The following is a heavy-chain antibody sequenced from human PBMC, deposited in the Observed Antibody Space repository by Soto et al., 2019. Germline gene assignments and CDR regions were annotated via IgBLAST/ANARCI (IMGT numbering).Heavy chain of an antibody. J-gene: IGHJ4*02. CDR1: GYTFTSYE. D-gene: IGHD2-15*01. CDR3: VVAAQPYYFDY. Sequence: SVKVSCKASGYTFTSYEINWVRQATGQGFEYLGWMNPNNGNTGYVQKLQGRVTMTTDTSTSTAYMELRSLRSDDTAVYYCVVAAQPYYFDYWGQGTLVTVSS. V-gene: IGHV1-8*01. CDR2: MNPNNGNT.